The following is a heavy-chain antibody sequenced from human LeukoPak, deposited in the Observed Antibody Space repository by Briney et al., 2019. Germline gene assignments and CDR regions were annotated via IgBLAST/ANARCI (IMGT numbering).Heavy chain of an antibody. J-gene: IGHJ4*02. CDR3: AKALDYWYFDY. CDR1: GFTFSNYA. Sequence: PGGSLRLSCAASGFTFSNYAMSWVRQAPAQGLEWVSAISGRPSYADSVKGRFTISRDNSKNPLYLQVNSLRAEDTAVYYCAKALDYWYFDYWGQGTLVAVSS. D-gene: IGHD2/OR15-2a*01. CDR2: ISGRP. V-gene: IGHV3-23*01.